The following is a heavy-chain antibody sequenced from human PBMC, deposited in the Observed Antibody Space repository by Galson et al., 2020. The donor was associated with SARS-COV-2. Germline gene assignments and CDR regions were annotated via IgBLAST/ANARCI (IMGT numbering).Heavy chain of an antibody. CDR2: ISSNGGST. V-gene: IGHV3-64*01. Sequence: GGSLRLSCAASGFTFSSYAMHWVRQAPGKGLEYVSAISSNGGSTYYANSVKGRFTISRDNSKNTLYLQMGSLRAEDMAVYYCARDLRVVVPAATRYYYYYVMDVWGQGTTVTVSS. J-gene: IGHJ6*02. CDR1: GFTFSSYA. D-gene: IGHD2-2*01. CDR3: ARDLRVVVPAATRYYYYYVMDV.